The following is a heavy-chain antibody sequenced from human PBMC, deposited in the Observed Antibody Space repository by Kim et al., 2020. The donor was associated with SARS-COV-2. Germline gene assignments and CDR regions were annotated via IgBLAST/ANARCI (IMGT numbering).Heavy chain of an antibody. CDR3: AXXPSAXXRGYYAGY. D-gene: IGHD3-22*01. CDR1: GFTFSSYA. V-gene: IGHV3-23*01. Sequence: GGSLRLSCAASGFTFSSYAMSWVRQAPGKGLEWVSAISGSGGSTYYADSVKGRFXSSXDNSKNTLXXQMNRLRAEDTAVYYCAXXPSAXXRGYYAGYWGQGXXVTVSS. J-gene: IGHJ4*02. CDR2: ISGSGGST.